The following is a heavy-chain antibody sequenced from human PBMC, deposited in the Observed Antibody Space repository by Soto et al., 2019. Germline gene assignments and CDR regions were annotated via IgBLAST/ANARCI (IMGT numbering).Heavy chain of an antibody. CDR1: GFTFSSYG. J-gene: IGHJ6*02. Sequence: QVQRVESGGGVVQPGRSLRLSCAASGFTFSSYGMHWVRQAPGKGLEWVAVISYDGSNKYYADSVKGRFTISRDNSKNTLYLQMNSLRAEDTAVYYCAKDHRREGYNGYAFATSYYYYGMHVWGQGTTVTVSS. CDR2: ISYDGSNK. V-gene: IGHV3-30*18. D-gene: IGHD5-12*01. CDR3: AKDHRREGYNGYAFATSYYYYGMHV.